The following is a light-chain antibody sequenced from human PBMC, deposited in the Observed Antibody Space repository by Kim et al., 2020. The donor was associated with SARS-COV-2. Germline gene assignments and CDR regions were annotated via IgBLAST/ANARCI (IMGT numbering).Light chain of an antibody. V-gene: IGKV3-11*01. CDR1: QSVGIS. CDR2: DAS. J-gene: IGKJ2*01. Sequence: LSPGAGPTLPCRARQSVGISLACYQHIPGQPPRLLIYDASTRASGIPARFSGSGSGTDFTLTISSLEPEDFAVYYCQQRSKWPPYTFGPGTKLEI. CDR3: QQRSKWPPYT.